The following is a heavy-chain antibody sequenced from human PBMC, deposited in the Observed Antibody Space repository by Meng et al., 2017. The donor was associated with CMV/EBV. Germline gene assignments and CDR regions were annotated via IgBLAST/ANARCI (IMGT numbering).Heavy chain of an antibody. V-gene: IGHV4-61*01. Sequence: SETLSLTCTVSGGSVSSGSYYWSWIRQPPGKGLEWIGYIYYSGSTNYNPSLKSRVTISVDTSKNQFSLKLSSVTAADTAVYYCARVVKACNSTSCLQYYYYGMDVWGQGTTVIVSS. CDR1: GGSVSSGSYY. J-gene: IGHJ6*02. CDR3: ARVVKACNSTSCLQYYYYGMDV. D-gene: IGHD2-2*01. CDR2: IYYSGST.